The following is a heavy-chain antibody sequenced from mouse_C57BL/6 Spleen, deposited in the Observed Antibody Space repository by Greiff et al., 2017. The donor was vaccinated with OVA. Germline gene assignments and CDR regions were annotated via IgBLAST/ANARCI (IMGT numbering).Heavy chain of an antibody. CDR1: GYTFTSYW. V-gene: IGHV1-50*01. J-gene: IGHJ1*03. CDR2: IDPSDSYT. CDR3: ARRYYGSSYPWYFDV. Sequence: QVQLQQSGAELVKPGASVKLSCKASGYTFTSYWMQWVKQRPGQGLEWIGEIDPSDSYTNYNQKFKSKATLTVDTSSSTAYMQLSSLTSEDSAVYYCARRYYGSSYPWYFDVWGTGTTVTVSS. D-gene: IGHD1-1*01.